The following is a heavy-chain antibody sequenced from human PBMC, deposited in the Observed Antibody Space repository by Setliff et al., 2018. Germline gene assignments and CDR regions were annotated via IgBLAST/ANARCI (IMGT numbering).Heavy chain of an antibody. CDR1: GESFSNNY. CDR3: VRDRTAYSYGLDV. V-gene: IGHV4-34*01. Sequence: SETLSLTCSVYGESFSNNYWSWIRQPPGEGLEWIGESDHSGSTSYNPSLKSRLTMSVDTSKNQFSLMLTSVTAADTAVYYCVRDRTAYSYGLDVWGQGTTVTVSS. CDR2: SDHSGST. J-gene: IGHJ6*02. D-gene: IGHD5-18*01.